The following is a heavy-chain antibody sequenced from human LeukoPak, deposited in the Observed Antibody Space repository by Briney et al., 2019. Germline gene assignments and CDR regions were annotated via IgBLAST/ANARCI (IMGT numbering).Heavy chain of an antibody. CDR3: ARYRYTSGGYYFDY. D-gene: IGHD6-19*01. CDR2: IHYSGST. Sequence: PSQTLSLTCTLSAGSITSYYWSWIRQPPGKGLEWIGYIHYSGSTNYNPSLKSRVTMSVDTSKTQFSLKLSSGTAADTAVYYCARYRYTSGGYYFDYWGQGTLVTVSS. V-gene: IGHV4-59*01. CDR1: AGSITSYY. J-gene: IGHJ4*02.